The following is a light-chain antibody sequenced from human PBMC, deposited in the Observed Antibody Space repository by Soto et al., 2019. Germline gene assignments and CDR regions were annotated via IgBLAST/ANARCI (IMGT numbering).Light chain of an antibody. V-gene: IGKV3-15*01. Sequence: IVMTQSPATLSVSPGERATLSCRASQSVSSNLAWYQQKPGQAPRLLIYGASTRATGIPARFSGSRSGTDFTLTISSLQPEDFAVYYCQQDYNLPITFGQGTRLEIK. CDR1: QSVSSN. J-gene: IGKJ5*01. CDR3: QQDYNLPIT. CDR2: GAS.